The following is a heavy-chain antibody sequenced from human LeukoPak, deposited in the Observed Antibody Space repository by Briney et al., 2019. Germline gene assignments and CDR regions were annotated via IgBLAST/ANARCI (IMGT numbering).Heavy chain of an antibody. J-gene: IGHJ6*03. Sequence: SETLSLTCAAYGGSFSGYYWSWIRQPPGKGLEWIGYIFYSGRTSYNPSLKSRVTLSVDTSKNWFSLRLTSVTAADTAVYYCARGYCSGGSCYSYYYYNYMDVWGKGTTVTVSS. CDR2: IFYSGRT. V-gene: IGHV4-59*01. D-gene: IGHD2-15*01. CDR3: ARGYCSGGSCYSYYYYNYMDV. CDR1: GGSFSGYY.